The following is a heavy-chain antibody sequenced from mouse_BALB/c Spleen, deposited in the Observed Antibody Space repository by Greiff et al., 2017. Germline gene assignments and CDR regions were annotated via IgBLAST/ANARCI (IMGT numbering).Heavy chain of an antibody. V-gene: IGHV5-9-3*01. J-gene: IGHJ2*01. CDR2: ISSGGSYT. Sequence: EVHLVESGGGLVKPGGSLKLSCAASGFTFSSYAMSWVRQTPEKRLEWVATISSGGSYTYYPDSVKGRFTISRDNAKNTLYLQMSSLRSEDTAMYYCARRDFAVWGQGTTLTVSS. CDR3: ARRDFAV. CDR1: GFTFSSYA.